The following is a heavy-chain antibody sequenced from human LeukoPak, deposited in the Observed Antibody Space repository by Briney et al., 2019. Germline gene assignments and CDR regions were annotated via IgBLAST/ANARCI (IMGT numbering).Heavy chain of an antibody. Sequence: GGSLRLSCAASGFTFSSYAISWVRQAPGKGLEWVSTISGSGGSTYYADSVKGRFTISRDNSKNTLYLQMNSLRAEDTAVYYCAKGTYYPNYYFDYWGLGTLVTVSS. J-gene: IGHJ4*02. CDR2: ISGSGGST. CDR1: GFTFSSYA. CDR3: AKGTYYPNYYFDY. V-gene: IGHV3-23*01. D-gene: IGHD2-21*01.